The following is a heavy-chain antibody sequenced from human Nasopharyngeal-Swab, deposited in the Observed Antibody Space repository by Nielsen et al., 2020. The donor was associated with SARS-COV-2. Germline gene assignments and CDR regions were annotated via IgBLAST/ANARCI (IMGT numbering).Heavy chain of an antibody. Sequence: ASAKVSCKAYGYIFTSYDFSWVRQAPGQGLEWMGWISAYNGNTNYAQKLQGRVTMTTDTSTTTAYMELRSLRSDDTAVYYCARDSRSYPGHFDYWGQGTLVTVSS. CDR1: GYIFTSYD. CDR3: ARDSRSYPGHFDY. D-gene: IGHD1-26*01. CDR2: ISAYNGNT. V-gene: IGHV1-18*01. J-gene: IGHJ4*02.